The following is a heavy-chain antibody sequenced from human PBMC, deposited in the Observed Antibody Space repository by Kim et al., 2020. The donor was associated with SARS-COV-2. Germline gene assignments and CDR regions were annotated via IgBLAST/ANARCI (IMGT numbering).Heavy chain of an antibody. CDR3: ARVRGRLRIFDI. D-gene: IGHD5-12*01. Sequence: YYVDSVKGRFTISRDNARNSLYLQMNSLRVEDTAMYYCARVRGRLRIFDIWGQGTMVTVSS. J-gene: IGHJ3*02. V-gene: IGHV3-7*01.